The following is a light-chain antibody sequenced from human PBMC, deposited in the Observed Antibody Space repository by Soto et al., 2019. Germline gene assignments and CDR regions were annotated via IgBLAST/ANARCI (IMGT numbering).Light chain of an antibody. CDR2: GAS. CDR3: QQYNNWPPWT. J-gene: IGKJ1*01. CDR1: QSVSRN. V-gene: IGKV3-15*01. Sequence: EIVMTQSPATLSVSPGERATISCRASQSVSRNLAWYQQKPGQAPRLLIYGASTRATGSPARFSGSGSGTEFTLTISSLQSEDFAVYYCQQYNNWPPWTFGQGTKVELK.